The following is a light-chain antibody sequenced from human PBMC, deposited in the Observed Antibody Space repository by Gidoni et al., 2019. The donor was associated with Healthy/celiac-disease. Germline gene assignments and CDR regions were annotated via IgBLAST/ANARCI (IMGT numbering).Light chain of an antibody. Sequence: EIVMTQSPATLSVSPGERATLSCRASQSVSSNLAWFQQKPGQAPRLLIYAASTRATGIPARFSGSGSGTELTLTISSLQSEDFAVYYCQQYNNWLALTFGGGTKVEIK. V-gene: IGKV3-15*01. CDR1: QSVSSN. CDR3: QQYNNWLALT. J-gene: IGKJ4*01. CDR2: AAS.